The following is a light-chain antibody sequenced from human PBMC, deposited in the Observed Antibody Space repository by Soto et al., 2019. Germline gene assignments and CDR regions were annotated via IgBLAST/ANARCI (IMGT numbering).Light chain of an antibody. V-gene: IGKV3-20*01. J-gene: IGKJ1*01. CDR2: GAY. CDR3: QQYNNWPPWT. Sequence: ETVLTQSPGTLSLSPGEGATLSCRASQSVSSNSLAWYQQKPGQAPRLLIYGAYTRATGIPARFSGSGSGTDFTLTINRLETEDFAVYYCQQYNNWPPWTVGQGTKGDIK. CDR1: QSVSSNS.